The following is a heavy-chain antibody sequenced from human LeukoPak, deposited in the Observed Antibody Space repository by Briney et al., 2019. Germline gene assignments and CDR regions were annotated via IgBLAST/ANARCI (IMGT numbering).Heavy chain of an antibody. D-gene: IGHD3-16*02. CDR2: IYHSGST. CDR1: GGSFSGYY. J-gene: IGHJ4*02. CDR3: ARGLELSRQVDY. Sequence: SETLSLTCAVYGGSFSGYYWSWIRQPPGKGLEWIGEIYHSGSTNYNPSLKSRVTISVDTSKNQFSLKLSSVTAADTAVYYCARGLELSRQVDYWGQGTLVTVSS. V-gene: IGHV4-34*01.